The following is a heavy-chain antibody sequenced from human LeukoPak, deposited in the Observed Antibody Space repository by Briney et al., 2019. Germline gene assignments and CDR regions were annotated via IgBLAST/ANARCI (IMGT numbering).Heavy chain of an antibody. J-gene: IGHJ4*02. D-gene: IGHD1-1*01. CDR3: AGGRGLTSVPDY. Sequence: GGSLRLSCAASGFTFSSYWMTWVRQAPGKGLEWVSAISGSGGSTYYADSVKGRFTISRDNSKNTLYLQMNSLRAEDTALYYCAGGRGLTSVPDYWGQGTLVTVSS. CDR1: GFTFSSYW. V-gene: IGHV3-23*01. CDR2: ISGSGGST.